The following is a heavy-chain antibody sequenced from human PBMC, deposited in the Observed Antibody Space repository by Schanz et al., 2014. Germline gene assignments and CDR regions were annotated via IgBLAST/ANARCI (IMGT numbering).Heavy chain of an antibody. CDR3: VRDAGWAFGDYHGMDV. Sequence: QVQMVQSGAEVKKPGASVKVSCKASGYPFSNYGISWLRQAPGQGFEWMAWMSYNGNTKYAQSLQGRVTVTRDTSTSTSYMELRSLTSDDTAVYYCVRDAGWAFGDYHGMDVGGQGTSVTVSS. CDR1: GYPFSNYG. D-gene: IGHD3-10*01. J-gene: IGHJ6*02. CDR2: MSYNGNT. V-gene: IGHV1-18*01.